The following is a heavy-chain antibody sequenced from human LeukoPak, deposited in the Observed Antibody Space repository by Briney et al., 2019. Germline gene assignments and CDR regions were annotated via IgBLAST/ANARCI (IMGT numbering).Heavy chain of an antibody. V-gene: IGHV3-64D*09. CDR1: GFTVSIYA. Sequence: GGSLRLSCSASGFTVSIYAMHWVRQAPGKGLEYVSGISSKGVSTYYADSVKGRFTISRDNSKDTMFLQMSSLRAEDTAVYYCVKGGQYSSSSHFDYWGQGTLVTVSS. CDR3: VKGGQYSSSSHFDY. D-gene: IGHD6-6*01. J-gene: IGHJ4*02. CDR2: ISSKGVST.